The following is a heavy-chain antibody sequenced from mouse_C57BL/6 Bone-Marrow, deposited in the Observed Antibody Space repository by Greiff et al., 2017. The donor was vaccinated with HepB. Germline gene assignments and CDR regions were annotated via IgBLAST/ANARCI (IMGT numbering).Heavy chain of an antibody. CDR3: ARVDYYGSSPYFDY. CDR1: GYTFTSYW. D-gene: IGHD1-1*01. V-gene: IGHV1-50*01. CDR2: IDPSDSYT. J-gene: IGHJ2*01. Sequence: QVQLKQPGAELVKPGASVKLSCKASGYTFTSYWMQWVKQRPGQGLEWIGEIDPSDSYTNYNQKFKGKATLTVDTSSSTVYLELSRLTSDDSAVYYCARVDYYGSSPYFDYWGQGTTLTVSS.